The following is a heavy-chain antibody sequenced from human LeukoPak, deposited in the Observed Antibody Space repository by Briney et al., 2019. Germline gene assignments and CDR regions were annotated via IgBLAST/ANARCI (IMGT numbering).Heavy chain of an antibody. CDR2: IYSGGST. D-gene: IGHD5-12*01. CDR1: GFTVSSNY. CDR3: ARARYSGYDSPYYFDY. Sequence: GGSLRLSCAASGFTVSSNYMSWVRQAPGRGLEWVSVIYSGGSTYYADSVKGRFTISRDNSKNTLYLQMNSLRAEDTAGYYCARARYSGYDSPYYFDYWGQGTLVTVSS. V-gene: IGHV3-53*01. J-gene: IGHJ4*02.